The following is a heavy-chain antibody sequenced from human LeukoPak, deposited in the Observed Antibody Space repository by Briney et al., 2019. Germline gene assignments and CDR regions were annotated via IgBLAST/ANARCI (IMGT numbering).Heavy chain of an antibody. J-gene: IGHJ6*03. V-gene: IGHV4-4*02. D-gene: IGHD3-3*01. CDR3: ARAPKITIFGVVTYYYMDV. CDR2: IYHSGST. CDR1: GGSISSSNW. Sequence: SETLSLTCAVSGGSISSSNWWSWVRPPPGKGLEWIGEIYHSGSTNYNPSLKSRVTISVDKSKNQFSLKLSSVTAADTAVYYCARAPKITIFGVVTYYYMDVWGKGTTVTVSS.